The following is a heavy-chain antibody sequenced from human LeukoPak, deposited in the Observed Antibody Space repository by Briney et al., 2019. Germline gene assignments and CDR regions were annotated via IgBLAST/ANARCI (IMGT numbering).Heavy chain of an antibody. V-gene: IGHV1-18*04. CDR2: ISAYNGNT. CDR1: GYTFSNFG. D-gene: IGHD3-22*01. CDR3: ARSGYHDY. J-gene: IGHJ4*02. Sequence: GASVKVSCKASGYTFSNFGISWVRLAPGQGLEWMGWISAYNGNTNYAQNLQGRVTVTTDTSTSTAYMELRSLRSGDTAVYYCARSGYHDYWGQGTLVTVSS.